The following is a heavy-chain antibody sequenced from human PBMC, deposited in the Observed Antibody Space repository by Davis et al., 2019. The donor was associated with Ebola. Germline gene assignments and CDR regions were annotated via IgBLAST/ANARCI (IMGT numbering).Heavy chain of an antibody. D-gene: IGHD3-10*01. CDR2: IWYDGSNK. CDR3: ARTAQGVIIT. Sequence: GGSLRLSCAASGFTFSSYGMHWVRQAPGKGLEWVAVIWYDGSNKYYADSVKGRFTISRDNAKNSLYLQMNSLRAEDTAVYYCARTAQGVIITWGQGTLVTVSS. J-gene: IGHJ4*02. V-gene: IGHV3-33*08. CDR1: GFTFSSYG.